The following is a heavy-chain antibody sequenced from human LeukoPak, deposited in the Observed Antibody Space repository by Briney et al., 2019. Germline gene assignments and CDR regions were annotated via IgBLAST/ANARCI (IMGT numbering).Heavy chain of an antibody. D-gene: IGHD2-21*02. Sequence: GRSLRLSCAASGFTFITYGMHWVRQAPGKGRGWVAVITYDGSNKYYADSVKGRFTISRNNSENTMYLQMNSLRAEDTAVYYCARDGGDWLYCGMDVWGQGTMVTVSS. CDR1: GFTFITYG. J-gene: IGHJ6*02. CDR3: ARDGGDWLYCGMDV. V-gene: IGHV3-30*03. CDR2: ITYDGSNK.